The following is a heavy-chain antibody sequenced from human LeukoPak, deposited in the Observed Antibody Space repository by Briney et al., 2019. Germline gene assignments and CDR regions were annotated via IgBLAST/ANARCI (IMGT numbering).Heavy chain of an antibody. V-gene: IGHV1-8*01. CDR1: GYTFTSYD. J-gene: IGHJ5*02. CDR2: MNPNSGNT. Sequence: ASVKVSCKASGYTFTSYDINWVRQATGQGLEWMGWMNPNSGNTGYAQKFQGRVTITADKSTSTAYMELSSLRSEDTAVYYCARAVSPSGWFDPWGQGTLVTVSS. D-gene: IGHD4-23*01. CDR3: ARAVSPSGWFDP.